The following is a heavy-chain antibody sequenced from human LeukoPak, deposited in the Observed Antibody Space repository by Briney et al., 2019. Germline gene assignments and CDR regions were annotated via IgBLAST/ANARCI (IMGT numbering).Heavy chain of an antibody. CDR2: ISGAGGST. CDR1: GFTFSSYG. Sequence: GGSLRLSCAASGFTFSSYGMHWVRQAPGKGLEWVSVISGAGGSTYYSDSVKGRFTISRDNSKNTLYLQMNSLRAEDAAVYYCAKLPGRYCSGGSCYVDYWGQGTLVTVSS. J-gene: IGHJ4*02. V-gene: IGHV3-23*01. D-gene: IGHD2-15*01. CDR3: AKLPGRYCSGGSCYVDY.